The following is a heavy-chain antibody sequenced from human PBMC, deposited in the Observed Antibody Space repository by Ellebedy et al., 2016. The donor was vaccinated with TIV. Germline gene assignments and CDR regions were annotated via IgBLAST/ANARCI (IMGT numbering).Heavy chain of an antibody. V-gene: IGHV1-18*01. CDR2: INTHNGDT. J-gene: IGHJ4*02. CDR1: GHTSPNYG. Sequence: AASVKVSCKAFGHTSPNYGISWVRQAPGQGLEWMGWINTHNGDTNYVHRLQGRITVTADASTSTAYLELRSLRFDDTAVYYCARAIGYESGSSLLGVWGQGTLVTVST. D-gene: IGHD3-10*01. CDR3: ARAIGYESGSSLLGV.